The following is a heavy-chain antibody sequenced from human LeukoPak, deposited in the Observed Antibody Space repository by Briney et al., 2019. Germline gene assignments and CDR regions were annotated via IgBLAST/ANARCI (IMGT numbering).Heavy chain of an antibody. V-gene: IGHV1-69*13. D-gene: IGHD3-22*01. CDR3: ARTYYYDSSGHFDY. CDR1: GGTFSSYA. CDR2: IIPIFGTA. Sequence: GASVNVSCTASGGTFSSYAISWVRQAPGQGLEWMGGIIPIFGTANYAQKFQGRVTITADESTSTAYMELSSLRSEDTAVYYCARTYYYDSSGHFDYWGQGTLVTVSS. J-gene: IGHJ4*02.